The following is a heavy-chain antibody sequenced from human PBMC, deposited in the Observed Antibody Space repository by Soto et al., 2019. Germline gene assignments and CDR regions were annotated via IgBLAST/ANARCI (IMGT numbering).Heavy chain of an antibody. CDR3: ARDDRIADYDY. CDR1: GFTFSTHA. V-gene: IGHV3-48*02. Sequence: EVQLVESGGGLVQPGGSLRLSCAVSGFTFSTHAMNWVRQAPGKGLEWVAYIHGTRSIIYYADSVKGRFTISRDNAKNSLFLQMDSLGDEDTAVYYCARDDRIADYDYWGQGTLVTVSS. CDR2: IHGTRSII. J-gene: IGHJ4*02. D-gene: IGHD3-16*01.